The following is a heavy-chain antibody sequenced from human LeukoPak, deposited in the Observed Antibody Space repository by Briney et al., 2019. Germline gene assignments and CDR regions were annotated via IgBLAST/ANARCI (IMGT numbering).Heavy chain of an antibody. CDR1: GFIFPNAW. D-gene: IGHD3-10*01. V-gene: IGHV3-15*01. Sequence: NPGGSLRLSCAASGFIFPNAWMHWVRQAPGKGLEGVGRIKNKNSGRTTNYIAPVKGRFTISRDDSRNTLYLEMDNLKTDDTAIYYCVTDGGLLPYYFTYWGQGTLVTVSS. J-gene: IGHJ1*01. CDR3: VTDGGLLPYYFTY. CDR2: IKNKNSGRTT.